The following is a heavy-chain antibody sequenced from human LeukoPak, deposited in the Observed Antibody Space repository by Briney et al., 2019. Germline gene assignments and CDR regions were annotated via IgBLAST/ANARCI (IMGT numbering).Heavy chain of an antibody. V-gene: IGHV3-74*01. D-gene: IGHD6-13*01. J-gene: IGHJ4*02. CDR1: GFSFSVYW. Sequence: GGSLRLSCAASGFSFSVYWMHWVRQAPGKGPVWVSRIKTDGSITDYADFVKGRFTIPRDNAKNTLYLQMNSLRAEDTAVYYCASSRGSWPDYFDYWGQGTLVTVSS. CDR3: ASSRGSWPDYFDY. CDR2: IKTDGSIT.